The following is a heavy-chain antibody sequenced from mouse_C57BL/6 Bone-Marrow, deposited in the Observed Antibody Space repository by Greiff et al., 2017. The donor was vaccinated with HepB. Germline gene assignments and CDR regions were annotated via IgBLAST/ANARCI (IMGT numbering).Heavy chain of an antibody. D-gene: IGHD1-1*01. Sequence: EVNVVESGGDLVKPGGSLKLSCAASGFTFSSYGMSWVRQTPDKRLEWVATISSGGSYTYYPDSVKGRFTISRDNAKNTLYLQMSSLKSEDTAMYYCARQGYYGSSLYWYFDVWGTGTTVTVSS. J-gene: IGHJ1*03. CDR2: ISSGGSYT. V-gene: IGHV5-6*01. CDR3: ARQGYYGSSLYWYFDV. CDR1: GFTFSSYG.